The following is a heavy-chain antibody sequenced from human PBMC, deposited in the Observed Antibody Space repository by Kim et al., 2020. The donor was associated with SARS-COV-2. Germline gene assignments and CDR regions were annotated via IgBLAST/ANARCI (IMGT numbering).Heavy chain of an antibody. V-gene: IGHV3-23*01. J-gene: IGHJ4*02. CDR2: ISGSGGST. D-gene: IGHD3-10*01. Sequence: GGSLRLSCAASGFTFSSYAMSWVRQAPGKGLEWVSAISGSGGSTYYADSVKGRFTISRDNSKNTLYLQMNSLRAEDTAVYYCAKRGNMVRGVIKYYFDYWGQGTLVTVSS. CDR1: GFTFSSYA. CDR3: AKRGNMVRGVIKYYFDY.